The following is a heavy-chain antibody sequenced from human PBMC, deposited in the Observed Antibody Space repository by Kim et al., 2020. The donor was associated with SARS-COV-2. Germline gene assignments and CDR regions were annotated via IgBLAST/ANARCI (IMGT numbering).Heavy chain of an antibody. D-gene: IGHD2-15*01. CDR3: AKVKKDIVVVVAATWYYFDY. CDR2: ISGSGGST. CDR1: GFTFSSYA. V-gene: IGHV3-23*01. Sequence: GGSLRLSCAASGFTFSSYAMSWVRQAPGKGLEWVSAISGSGGSTYYADSVKGRFTISRDNSKNTLYLQMNSLRAEDTAVYYCAKVKKDIVVVVAATWYYFDYWGQGTLVTVSS. J-gene: IGHJ4*02.